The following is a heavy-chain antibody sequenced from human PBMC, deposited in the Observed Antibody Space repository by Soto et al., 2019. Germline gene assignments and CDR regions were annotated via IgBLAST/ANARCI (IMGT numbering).Heavy chain of an antibody. Sequence: SETLSLTCAVYGGSFIGYYWSWIRQPPGKGLEWIGEINHSGSTNYNPSLKSRVTISVDTSKNQFSLKLSSVTAADTAVYYCAREKIEIATISSESAHYWGQGTLVTVSS. CDR1: GGSFIGYY. CDR3: AREKIEIATISSESAHY. CDR2: INHSGST. D-gene: IGHD2-21*01. V-gene: IGHV4-34*01. J-gene: IGHJ4*02.